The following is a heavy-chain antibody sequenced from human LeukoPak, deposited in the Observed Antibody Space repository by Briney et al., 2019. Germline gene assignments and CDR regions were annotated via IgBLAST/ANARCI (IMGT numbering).Heavy chain of an antibody. CDR1: GGSISSGGYY. CDR3: ARGPYYDFWSGYYVSFDY. D-gene: IGHD3-3*01. V-gene: IGHV4-31*03. CDR2: IYYSGST. J-gene: IGHJ4*02. Sequence: SETLSLTCTVSGGSISSGGYYWSWIRQHPGKGLEWIGYIYYSGSTYYNPSLKSRVTISVDTSKNQFSLKLSSVTAADTAVYYCARGPYYDFWSGYYVSFDYWGQGTLVTVSS.